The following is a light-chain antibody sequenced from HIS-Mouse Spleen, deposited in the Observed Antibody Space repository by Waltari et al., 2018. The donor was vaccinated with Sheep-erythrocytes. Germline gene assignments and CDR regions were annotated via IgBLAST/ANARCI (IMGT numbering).Light chain of an antibody. V-gene: IGLV2-23*01. Sequence: QSALTQPASVSGCPGQPFTISCTGTSSDFGWSYLVSWYQQHPGKAPKLIIYEGSKRPSGVSNRFSGSKSGNTASLTISGLQAEDEADYYCCSYAGSSTLVFGGGTKLTVL. CDR1: SSDFGWSYL. CDR2: EGS. J-gene: IGLJ2*01. CDR3: CSYAGSSTLV.